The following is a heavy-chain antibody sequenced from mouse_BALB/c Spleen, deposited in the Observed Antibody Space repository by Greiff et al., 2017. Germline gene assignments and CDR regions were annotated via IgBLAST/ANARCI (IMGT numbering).Heavy chain of an antibody. Sequence: EVQLVESGGDLVKPGGSLKLSCAASGFTFSSYGMSWVRQTPDKRLEWVATISSGGSYTYYPDSVKGRFTISRDNAKNTLYLQMSSLKSEDTAMYYCARHLYYYGSSYDYAMDYWGQGTSVTVSS. CDR1: GFTFSSYG. CDR3: ARHLYYYGSSYDYAMDY. V-gene: IGHV5-6*01. D-gene: IGHD1-1*01. CDR2: ISSGGSYT. J-gene: IGHJ4*01.